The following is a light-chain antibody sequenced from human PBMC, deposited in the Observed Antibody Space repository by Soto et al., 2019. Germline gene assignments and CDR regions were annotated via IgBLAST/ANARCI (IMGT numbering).Light chain of an antibody. Sequence: QSVLTQPASVSGSPGQSITISCTGTSSDVGAYDYVSWYQQHPDKAPKLMIYEVSNRPSGVSDRFSGSKSVNTATLTISGLQAEDDDDYYCSSYTSSSTRVFGTGTKVTVL. V-gene: IGLV2-14*03. CDR1: SSDVGAYDY. J-gene: IGLJ1*01. CDR3: SSYTSSSTRV. CDR2: EVS.